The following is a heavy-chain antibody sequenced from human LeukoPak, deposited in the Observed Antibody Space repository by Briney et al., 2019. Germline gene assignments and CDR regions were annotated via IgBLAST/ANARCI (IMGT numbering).Heavy chain of an antibody. J-gene: IGHJ4*02. Sequence: GASVKVSCKASGYTFTSYGISWVRQAPGQGLEWMGWINPSSGGTNYAQKFQGRVTMTRDTSISTAYMELSSLRSDDTAVYYCARGSGSYGLFDYWGQGTLVTVSS. CDR1: GYTFTSYG. CDR3: ARGSGSYGLFDY. D-gene: IGHD1-26*01. CDR2: INPSSGGT. V-gene: IGHV1-2*02.